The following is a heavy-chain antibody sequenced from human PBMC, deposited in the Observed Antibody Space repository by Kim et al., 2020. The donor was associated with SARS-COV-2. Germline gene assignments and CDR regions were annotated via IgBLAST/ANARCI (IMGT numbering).Heavy chain of an antibody. CDR1: GGSITGYY. J-gene: IGHJ3*02. CDR3: ARSDLYCGSTSRYNGVDCFDI. V-gene: IGHV4-59*13. Sequence: SETLSLTCTVSGGSITGYYWSWIRQPPGKGLEWIGYISYSGSTDYNPSLKSRVTISVDTSKNQFSLNLNSVTAADTAVYYCARSDLYCGSTSRYNGVDCFDIWGQGTLVTVSS. CDR2: ISYSGST. D-gene: IGHD2-2*02.